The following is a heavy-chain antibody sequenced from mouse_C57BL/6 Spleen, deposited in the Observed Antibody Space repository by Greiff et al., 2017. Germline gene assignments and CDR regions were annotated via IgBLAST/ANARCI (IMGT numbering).Heavy chain of an antibody. D-gene: IGHD1-1*01. Sequence: EVQGVESGGGLVQPKGSLKLSCAASGFSFNTYAMNWVRQAPGKGLEWVARIRSKSNNYATYYADSVKDRFTISRDDSESMLYLQMNNLKTEDTAMYYCVREAADYYGSSYGYFDVWGTGTTVTVSS. CDR1: GFSFNTYA. V-gene: IGHV10-1*01. J-gene: IGHJ1*03. CDR2: IRSKSNNYAT. CDR3: VREAADYYGSSYGYFDV.